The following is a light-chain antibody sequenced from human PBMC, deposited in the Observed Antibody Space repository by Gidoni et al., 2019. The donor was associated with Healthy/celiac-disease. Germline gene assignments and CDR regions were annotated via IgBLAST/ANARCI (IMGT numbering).Light chain of an antibody. CDR1: PDISNY. CDR2: DAS. CDR3: QQYDNLPIT. J-gene: IGKJ5*01. Sequence: IQMTQSPSSLSASVGDRVTITCQASPDISNYLNWYQQKPGKAPTLLIYDASNLETGVPSRFSGSGSGTDFTFTISSLQPEDIATYYCQQYDNLPITFGQGTRLEIK. V-gene: IGKV1-33*01.